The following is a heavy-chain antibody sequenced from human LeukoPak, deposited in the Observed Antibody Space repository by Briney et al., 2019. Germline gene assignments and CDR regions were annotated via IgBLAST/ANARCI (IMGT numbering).Heavy chain of an antibody. V-gene: IGHV4-61*02. J-gene: IGHJ4*02. D-gene: IGHD3-22*01. CDR3: AKRSTYYYDSSGYYFFDY. Sequence: SETLSLTCTVSGGSISSVNHYWSWIRQPAGKGLEWIGRLYTSGSTNYNPSLKSRVTISLDTSKNQFSLKLSSVTAADTAVYYCAKRSTYYYDSSGYYFFDYWGQGTLVTVSS. CDR1: GGSISSVNHY. CDR2: LYTSGST.